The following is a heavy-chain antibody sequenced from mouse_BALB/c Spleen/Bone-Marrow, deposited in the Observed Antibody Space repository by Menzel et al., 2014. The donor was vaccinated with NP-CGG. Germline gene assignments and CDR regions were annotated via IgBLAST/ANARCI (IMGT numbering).Heavy chain of an antibody. J-gene: IGHJ2*01. CDR2: INPDSSTI. D-gene: IGHD1-1*01. Sequence: EADGVDFSRYWMSWVRQAPGKGLEWIGEINPDSSTINYTPSLKDKFIISRDNAKNTLYLQMSKVRSEDTALYYCARLGYYGSMGYWGQGTTLTVSS. CDR3: ARLGYYGSMGY. CDR1: GVDFSRYW. V-gene: IGHV4-1*02.